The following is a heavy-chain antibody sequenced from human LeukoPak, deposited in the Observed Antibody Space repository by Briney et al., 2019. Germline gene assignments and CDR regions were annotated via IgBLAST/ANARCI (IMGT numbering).Heavy chain of an antibody. CDR3: ARNWGSAAFDI. D-gene: IGHD7-27*01. J-gene: IGHJ3*02. V-gene: IGHV4-59*01. Sequence: SETLSLTCTVSGVSISSYYWSWIRQPPGKGLEWIGYIYHSGSTYYNPSLKSRVTISVDRSKNQFSLKLSSVTAADTAVYYCARNWGSAAFDIWGQGTMVTVSS. CDR1: GVSISSYY. CDR2: IYHSGST.